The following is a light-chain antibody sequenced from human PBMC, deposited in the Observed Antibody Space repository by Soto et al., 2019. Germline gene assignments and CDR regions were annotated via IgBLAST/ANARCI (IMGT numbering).Light chain of an antibody. CDR3: SSYAGSSHV. CDR2: EVN. Sequence: QSVLTQPPSASGSPGQSVAISCTGTSSDVGGYNYVSWYQQHPGKAPKLMIYEVNKRPSGVPDRFSGSKSGNTASLTVSGLQAVDEADYFCSSYAGSSHVFGTGTKVTVL. CDR1: SSDVGGYNY. V-gene: IGLV2-8*01. J-gene: IGLJ1*01.